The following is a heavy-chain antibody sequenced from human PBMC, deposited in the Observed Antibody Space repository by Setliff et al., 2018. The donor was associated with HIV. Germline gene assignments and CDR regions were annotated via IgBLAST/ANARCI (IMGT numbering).Heavy chain of an antibody. CDR2: IFYSGST. J-gene: IGHJ6*03. D-gene: IGHD2-2*01. Sequence: SETLSLTCAVYGVSLSDYYWSWIRQPPGKGLEWIGYIFYSGSTNYNPSLKSRVTISVDTSKSQFSLKLSSVTAADTAVYSCARATPFVVVPAAPNYYYYMDVWGKGTTVTVSS. CDR1: GVSLSDYY. V-gene: IGHV4-59*12. CDR3: ARATPFVVVPAAPNYYYYMDV.